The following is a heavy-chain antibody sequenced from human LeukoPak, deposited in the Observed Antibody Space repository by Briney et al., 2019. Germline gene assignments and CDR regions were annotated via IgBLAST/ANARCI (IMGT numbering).Heavy chain of an antibody. V-gene: IGHV4-59*11. Sequence: SETLSLTCTVSGGSISSHYWSWIRQPPGKGLEGIGYIYYSGSTNYNPSLKSRVTISVDTSKNQFSLKLSSVTAADTAVYYCARGERWLQFGPFDYWGQGTLVTVSS. D-gene: IGHD5-24*01. CDR1: GGSISSHY. CDR2: IYYSGST. J-gene: IGHJ4*02. CDR3: ARGERWLQFGPFDY.